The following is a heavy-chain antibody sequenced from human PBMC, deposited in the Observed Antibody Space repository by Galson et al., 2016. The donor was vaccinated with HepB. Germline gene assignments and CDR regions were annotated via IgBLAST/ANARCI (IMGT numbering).Heavy chain of an antibody. J-gene: IGHJ4*02. D-gene: IGHD5-18*01. CDR1: GFSFSSYD. Sequence: SLRLSCAASGFSFSSYDIHWVRQATGKGLEWVSAIGISGATYYSDSVRGRFTISRDNSKNTLYVQMNSLRAEDMAVYYCAKSGKHLWSIDYWGQGALVTVSS. CDR3: AKSGKHLWSIDY. CDR2: IGISGAT. V-gene: IGHV3-13*01.